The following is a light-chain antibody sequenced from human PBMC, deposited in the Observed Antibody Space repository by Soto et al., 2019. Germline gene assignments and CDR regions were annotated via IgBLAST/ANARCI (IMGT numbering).Light chain of an antibody. CDR3: SSYAGSNNWV. CDR1: SSDVGGYNY. J-gene: IGLJ3*02. Sequence: QSALTQPPSASGSPGQSVTISCTGTSSDVGGYNYVSWYQQHPGKAPKLMIYEVSKRPSGVPDRFSGSKSGNTASLTVSWLRAEDEADYYCSSYAGSNNWVFGGGTKLTVL. V-gene: IGLV2-8*01. CDR2: EVS.